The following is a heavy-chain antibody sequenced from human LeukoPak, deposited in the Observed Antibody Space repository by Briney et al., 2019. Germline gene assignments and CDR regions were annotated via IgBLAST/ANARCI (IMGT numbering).Heavy chain of an antibody. D-gene: IGHD3-3*01. CDR2: ISGSGGST. Sequence: PGGSLRLSCAASGFTLSSYAMSWVRLAPGKGLEWVSAISGSGGSTYYADSVKGRFTISRDNSKNTLYLQMNSLRAEDTAVYYCATTQLRFLEWFSLSFMDVWGKGTTVTVSS. V-gene: IGHV3-23*01. J-gene: IGHJ6*03. CDR1: GFTLSSYA. CDR3: ATTQLRFLEWFSLSFMDV.